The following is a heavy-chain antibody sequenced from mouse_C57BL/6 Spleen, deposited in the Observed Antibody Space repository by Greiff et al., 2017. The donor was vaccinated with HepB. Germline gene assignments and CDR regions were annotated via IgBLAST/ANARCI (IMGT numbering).Heavy chain of an antibody. D-gene: IGHD2-5*01. CDR3: ARKSYYSNYEDY. V-gene: IGHV1-69*01. CDR1: GYTFTSYW. Sequence: QVQLQQPGAELVMPGASVKLSCKASGYTFTSYWMHWVKQRPGQGLEWIGEIDPSDSYTNYNQKFKGKSTLTVDKSSSTAYMQLSSLTSEDSAVYYCARKSYYSNYEDYWGQGTTLTVSS. J-gene: IGHJ2*01. CDR2: IDPSDSYT.